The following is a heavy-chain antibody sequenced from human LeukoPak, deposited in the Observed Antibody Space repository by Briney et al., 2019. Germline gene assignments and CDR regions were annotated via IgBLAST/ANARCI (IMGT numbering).Heavy chain of an antibody. CDR2: SHHTGDT. Sequence: SETLSLTCTVSGNSISSYYWSWIRQSPGKGLEWIGYSHHTGDTRYNPSLKSRVIISIDTSNNQFFLKLTSVTAADTAVYYCARDHWLQSSNEWNYYGLDVWGQGTTVTVSS. CDR3: ARDHWLQSSNEWNYYGLDV. D-gene: IGHD3-9*01. V-gene: IGHV4-59*01. CDR1: GNSISSYY. J-gene: IGHJ6*02.